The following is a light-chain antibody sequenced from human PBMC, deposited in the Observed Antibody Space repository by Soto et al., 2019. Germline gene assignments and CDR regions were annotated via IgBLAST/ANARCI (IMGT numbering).Light chain of an antibody. CDR3: SSYTSSSTLVV. CDR2: DVS. CDR1: SSDVGNYNY. Sequence: QSALTRPASVSGSPGQSITISCTGTSSDVGNYNYVSWYQQHPGKAPKLMIYDVSSRPSGVSSRFSGSKSGNTASLTISGLQAEDEADYYCSSYTSSSTLVVFGGGTKLTVL. V-gene: IGLV2-14*01. J-gene: IGLJ2*01.